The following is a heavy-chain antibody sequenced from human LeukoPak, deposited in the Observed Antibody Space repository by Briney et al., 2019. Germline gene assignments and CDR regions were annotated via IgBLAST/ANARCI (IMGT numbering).Heavy chain of an antibody. Sequence: PSETLSLTCAVYGGSFSGYYWSWVRQAPGKGLEWVSAIDSTGAYTWCADSVKGRFTISKDSSKTILYLQMNSLRAEDAAVYFCAKGSAAGRPYYFDYWGQGTLVTVSS. D-gene: IGHD6-25*01. J-gene: IGHJ4*02. CDR1: GGSFSGYY. CDR3: AKGSAAGRPYYFDY. CDR2: IDSTGAYT. V-gene: IGHV3-23*01.